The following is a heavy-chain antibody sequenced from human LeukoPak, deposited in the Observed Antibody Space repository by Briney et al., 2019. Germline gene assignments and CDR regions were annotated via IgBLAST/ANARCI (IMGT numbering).Heavy chain of an antibody. CDR2: INPNSGGT. CDR1: GYTFTGYY. V-gene: IGHV1-2*02. J-gene: IGHJ6*02. CDR3: ARDQRSSWTIYYYYYGMDV. D-gene: IGHD6-13*01. Sequence: GASVKVSCKASGYTFTGYYMHWVRQAPGQGLEWMGWINPNSGGTNYAQKFQGRVTMTRDTFISTAYMELSRLRSDDTAVYYCARDQRSSWTIYYYYYGMDVWGQGTTVTVSS.